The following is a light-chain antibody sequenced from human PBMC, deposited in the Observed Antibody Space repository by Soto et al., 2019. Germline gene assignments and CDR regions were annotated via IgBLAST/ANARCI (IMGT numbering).Light chain of an antibody. CDR2: GNN. CDR1: SSNIGAGYD. V-gene: IGLV1-40*01. J-gene: IGLJ2*01. CDR3: QSSDTSLSAAV. Sequence: QSVLTQPPSVSGTPGQRVTISCTASSSNIGAGYDVHWYQLLPGTPPKLLIYGNNNRPSGVPDRFSVSTSGTSASLAITGLQAEDEADYYCQSSDTSLSAAVFGGGTQLTVL.